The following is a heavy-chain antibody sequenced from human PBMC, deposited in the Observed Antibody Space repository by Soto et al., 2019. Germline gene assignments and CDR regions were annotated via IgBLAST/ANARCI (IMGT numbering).Heavy chain of an antibody. D-gene: IGHD3-10*01. Sequence: GGSLRLSCAASGFTVSSNYMSWVRQAPGKGLEWVSVIYSGGSTYYADSVKGRFTISRDNSKNTLYLQMNSLRAEDTAVYYCARDPLTLVRGSYGMDVWGQGTTVTVSS. J-gene: IGHJ6*02. CDR2: IYSGGST. CDR1: GFTVSSNY. CDR3: ARDPLTLVRGSYGMDV. V-gene: IGHV3-66*01.